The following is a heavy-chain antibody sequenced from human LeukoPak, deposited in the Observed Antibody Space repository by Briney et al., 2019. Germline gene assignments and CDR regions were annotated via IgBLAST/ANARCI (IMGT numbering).Heavy chain of an antibody. V-gene: IGHV4-39*02. D-gene: IGHD2-2*03. Sequence: PSETLSLTCTVSNGSLTRDSYYWPWGRQPPGRGLVRLGTIFYSGKTYYFASLKCRVTVSLDTSKKNFSLRLSSVTAADTAVYYCSRLWIVATWFDAWGQGDLVTVSS. CDR3: SRLWIVATWFDA. CDR2: IFYSGKT. CDR1: NGSLTRDSYY. J-gene: IGHJ5*02.